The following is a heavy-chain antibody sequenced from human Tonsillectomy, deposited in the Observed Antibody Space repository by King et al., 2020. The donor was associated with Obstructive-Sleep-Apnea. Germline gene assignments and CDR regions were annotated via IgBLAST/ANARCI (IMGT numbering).Heavy chain of an antibody. CDR3: ARGGGVPAAINYYYYYGMDV. Sequence: VQLVESGGGLVQPGGSLRLSCAASGFTFSSYWMSWVRQAPGKGLEWVANIKQDGSEKYYVDSVKSRFTISRDNAKNSLYLQMNSLRAEDTAVYYCARGGGVPAAINYYYYYGMDVWGQGTTVTVSS. CDR1: GFTFSSYW. V-gene: IGHV3-7*03. D-gene: IGHD2-2*01. CDR2: IKQDGSEK. J-gene: IGHJ6*02.